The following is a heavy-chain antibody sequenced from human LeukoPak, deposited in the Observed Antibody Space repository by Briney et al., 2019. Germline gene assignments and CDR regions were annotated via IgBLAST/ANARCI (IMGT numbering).Heavy chain of an antibody. J-gene: IGHJ4*02. CDR1: GGSISSGSYY. D-gene: IGHD6-19*01. CDR3: ARSPLIPSGWLGFDY. V-gene: IGHV4-61*01. CDR2: IYSGGST. Sequence: SETLSLTCTVSGGSISSGSYYWSWIRQSPGTGLEWIGYIYSGGSTNYNPSLESRVTISIDTSKNQFSLKLRSVSAADTAVYYCARSPLIPSGWLGFDYWGQGTLVTVSS.